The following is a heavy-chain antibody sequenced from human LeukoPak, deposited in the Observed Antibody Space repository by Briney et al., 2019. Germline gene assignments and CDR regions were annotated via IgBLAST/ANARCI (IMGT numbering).Heavy chain of an antibody. V-gene: IGHV3-74*01. CDR1: GFTFSSYW. D-gene: IGHD2-8*01. Sequence: WGSLRLSCAASGFTFSSYWIHWVRQVPGKGLVWVSRIHGDGRTTTYADSVKGRFTISRDNAKNTLYLQMNSLRAEDTAVYYCARDNGENYHTAFDYWGQGTLVTVSS. J-gene: IGHJ4*02. CDR3: ARDNGENYHTAFDY. CDR2: IHGDGRTT.